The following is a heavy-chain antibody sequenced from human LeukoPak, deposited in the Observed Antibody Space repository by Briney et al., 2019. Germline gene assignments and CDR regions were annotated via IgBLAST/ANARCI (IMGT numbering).Heavy chain of an antibody. Sequence: GGSLRLSCAASGFSFNSDWMDWVRQAPGKGLEWVANIKHDESEKNYLDSVKGRFTISRDNAQNSLYLQMNGLRVEDTAVYYCAREVVGASSGDYWGQGTLVTVSS. CDR1: GFSFNSDW. D-gene: IGHD1-26*01. CDR2: IKHDESEK. CDR3: AREVVGASSGDY. J-gene: IGHJ4*02. V-gene: IGHV3-7*01.